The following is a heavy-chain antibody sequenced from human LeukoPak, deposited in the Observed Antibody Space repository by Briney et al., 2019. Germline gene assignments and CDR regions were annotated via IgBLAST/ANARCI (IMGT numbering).Heavy chain of an antibody. Sequence: PSETLSLTCTVSGGSISSYYWSWIRQPPGKGLEWIGYIYYSGSTNYNPSLKSRVTISVDTSKNQFSLKLSSVTAADTAVYYCARVPRTSWPLPQNWFDPWGQGTLVNVSS. CDR2: IYYSGST. V-gene: IGHV4-59*01. CDR3: ARVPRTSWPLPQNWFDP. J-gene: IGHJ5*02. CDR1: GGSISSYY. D-gene: IGHD2-2*01.